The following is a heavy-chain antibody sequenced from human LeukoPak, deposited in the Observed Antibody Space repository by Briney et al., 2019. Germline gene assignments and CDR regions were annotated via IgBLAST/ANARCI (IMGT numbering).Heavy chain of an antibody. CDR3: ARDLIAAAGTTWFDP. CDR1: GYRFTSYY. V-gene: IGHV1-46*01. Sequence: GASVKVSCKASGYRFTSYYMHWVRQAPGQGLEWMGIINASGGSTTYAQKFQGRVTMTRDTSTSTVYMELGSLRSEDTAVYYCARDLIAAAGTTWFDPWGQGTLVTVSS. D-gene: IGHD6-13*01. CDR2: INASGGST. J-gene: IGHJ5*02.